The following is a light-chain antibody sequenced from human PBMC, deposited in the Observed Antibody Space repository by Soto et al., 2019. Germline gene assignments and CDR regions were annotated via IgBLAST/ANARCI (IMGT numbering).Light chain of an antibody. CDR1: QSISSW. CDR3: QQSYSTPSMT. CDR2: KAS. J-gene: IGKJ5*01. V-gene: IGKV1-5*03. Sequence: IQMSHPPSTLSASSGDVVAVTFRGSQSISSWLAWYQQKAVKAPKLLIYKASTLKSGVPSRFSGSGSGTEFTLTISSLQPDDFATYYCQQSYSTPSMTYGQGTRLEIK.